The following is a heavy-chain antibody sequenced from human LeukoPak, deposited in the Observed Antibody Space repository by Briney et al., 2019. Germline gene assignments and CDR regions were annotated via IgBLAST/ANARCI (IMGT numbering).Heavy chain of an antibody. CDR2: ISSSGSTI. V-gene: IGHV3-48*03. D-gene: IGHD5-24*01. J-gene: IGHJ3*02. Sequence: GGSLRLSCAASGFTFSSYEMNWVRQAPGKGLEWVSYISSSGSTIYYADSVKGRFTISRDNAKNSLYLQMNSLRAEDTAVYYCARGEMATIWDAFDIWGQGTMVTVSS. CDR3: ARGEMATIWDAFDI. CDR1: GFTFSSYE.